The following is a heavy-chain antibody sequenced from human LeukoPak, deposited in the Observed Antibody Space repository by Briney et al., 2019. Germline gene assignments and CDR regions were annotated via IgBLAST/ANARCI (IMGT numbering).Heavy chain of an antibody. V-gene: IGHV1-2*02. CDR1: GYTFIAYY. J-gene: IGHJ4*02. D-gene: IGHD3-16*01. Sequence: ASVKVSCKASGYTFIAYYMHWIRQAPGQGFQWMGWINPNSGGTHYAQKFQVRVTMTRDTSISTVYMELSRVRSDDTAVYYCARGNYVPSSADYWGQGTLVTVSS. CDR2: INPNSGGT. CDR3: ARGNYVPSSADY.